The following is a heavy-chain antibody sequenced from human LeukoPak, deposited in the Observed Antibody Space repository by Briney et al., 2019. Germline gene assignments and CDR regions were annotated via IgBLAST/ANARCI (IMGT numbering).Heavy chain of an antibody. V-gene: IGHV1-69*13. CDR2: IIPIFGTA. Sequence: GASVKVSCKASGGTFSSYAISWVRQAPGQGLEWMGGIIPIFGTANYAQKFQGRVTITADESTSTAYMELSSLRSEDTAVYYCARAQSIVVVPAALDYWGQGTLVTVSS. CDR1: GGTFSSYA. D-gene: IGHD2-2*01. CDR3: ARAQSIVVVPAALDY. J-gene: IGHJ4*02.